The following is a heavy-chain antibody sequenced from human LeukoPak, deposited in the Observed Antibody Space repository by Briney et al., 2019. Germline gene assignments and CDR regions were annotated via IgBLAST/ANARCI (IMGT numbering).Heavy chain of an antibody. Sequence: SETLSLTCTVSGGSISSYYWSWIRQPPGKGLEWIGYIYYSGSTNYNPSLKSRVTISVDRSKNQFSLKLSSVTAADTDVYYCAREMRAAGPDWGQGTLVTVSS. CDR1: GGSISSYY. D-gene: IGHD6-13*01. J-gene: IGHJ4*02. V-gene: IGHV4-59*12. CDR3: AREMRAAGPD. CDR2: IYYSGST.